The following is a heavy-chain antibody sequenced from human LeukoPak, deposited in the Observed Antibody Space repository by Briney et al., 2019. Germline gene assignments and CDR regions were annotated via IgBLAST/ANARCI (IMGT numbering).Heavy chain of an antibody. D-gene: IGHD2-2*01. CDR1: GVTFDDYA. CDR2: ISWNSGSI. CDR3: AKRVVPAASLYYGLDV. J-gene: IGHJ6*02. V-gene: IGHV3-9*01. Sequence: GRSLRLSCSASGVTFDDYAMHGVRQAPGKGLEGVSSISWNSGSIGYADSVRGRFTISRDNAKNSLYLQMNSLGGEDTALYCCAKRVVPAASLYYGLDVWGQGTTVTVSS.